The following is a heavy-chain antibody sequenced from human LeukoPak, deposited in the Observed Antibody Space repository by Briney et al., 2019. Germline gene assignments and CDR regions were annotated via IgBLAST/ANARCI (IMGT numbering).Heavy chain of an antibody. CDR1: GYTFTNYY. D-gene: IGHD6-6*01. Sequence: ASVKVSCKASGYTFTNYYMHWVRQAPGHGLEWMGIINPIGDSTNYAQKFQGRVTMTRDMSTSTVYMELSSLRSEDTAVYYCARTRSSPSPLDYWGQGTLVTVSS. V-gene: IGHV1-46*01. CDR2: INPIGDST. J-gene: IGHJ4*02. CDR3: ARTRSSPSPLDY.